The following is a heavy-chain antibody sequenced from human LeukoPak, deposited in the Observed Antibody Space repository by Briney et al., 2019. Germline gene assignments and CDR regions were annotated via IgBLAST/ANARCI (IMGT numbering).Heavy chain of an antibody. CDR1: GFTFSSYA. CDR2: ISGNGGST. D-gene: IGHD2-15*01. CDR3: AKARSAVVEAATNY. V-gene: IGHV3-23*01. Sequence: GGSLRLSCAASGFTFSSYAMSWVRQAPGKGLEWVTAISGNGGSTYYADSVKGRFSISRDNSKNTLFLQMNSPTAEDTGVYYCAKARSAVVEAATNYWGQGTRVTVSS. J-gene: IGHJ4*02.